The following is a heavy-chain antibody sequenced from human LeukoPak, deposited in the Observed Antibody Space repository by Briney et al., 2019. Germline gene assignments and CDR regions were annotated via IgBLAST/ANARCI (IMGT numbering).Heavy chain of an antibody. Sequence: PGGSLRLSCTASGFSFGDYGLGWVRQAPGKGLEGVGFIRSKTYGGASEYAASVKGRFTISRDDSKSIAYLQMNSLKTEDTAMYYCAKSGWDPWHWGQGNLVTVSS. J-gene: IGHJ4*02. CDR2: IRSKTYGGAS. D-gene: IGHD1-26*01. CDR1: GFSFGDYG. V-gene: IGHV3-49*04. CDR3: AKSGWDPWH.